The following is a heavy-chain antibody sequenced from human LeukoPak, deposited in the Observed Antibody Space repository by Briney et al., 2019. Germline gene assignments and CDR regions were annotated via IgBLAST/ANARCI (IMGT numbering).Heavy chain of an antibody. D-gene: IGHD3-10*01. CDR1: VFTFSSYA. CDR2: ISGSGGST. J-gene: IGHJ4*02. Sequence: GGSLRLSCAASVFTFSSYAMSWVRQAPGKGLEWVSAISGSGGSTYYADSVKGRFTISRDNSKNTLYLQMNSLRAEDTAVYYCAKGMVLFTMVRGDFDYWGQGTLVTVSS. V-gene: IGHV3-23*01. CDR3: AKGMVLFTMVRGDFDY.